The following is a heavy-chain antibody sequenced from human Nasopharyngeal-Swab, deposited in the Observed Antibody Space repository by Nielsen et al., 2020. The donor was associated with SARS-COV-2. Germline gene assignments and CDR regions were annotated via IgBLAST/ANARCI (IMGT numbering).Heavy chain of an antibody. D-gene: IGHD2-21*01. J-gene: IGHJ3*02. CDR2: IFSNDDK. CDR1: GFSLSTARIG. CDR3: ARMGNYLCGDDCYSYAFDI. Sequence: SGPTLVKPTETLTLTCTVSGFSLSTARIGVSWLRQPPGKALEWLAHIFSNDDKSYSTSLKSRLTISKDTSKSQVVLTMTNMDPVDTATYYCARMGNYLCGDDCYSYAFDIWGQGTMVTVSS. V-gene: IGHV2-26*01.